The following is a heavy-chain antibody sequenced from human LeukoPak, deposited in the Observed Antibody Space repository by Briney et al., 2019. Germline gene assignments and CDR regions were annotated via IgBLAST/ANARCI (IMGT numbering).Heavy chain of an antibody. J-gene: IGHJ3*02. V-gene: IGHV4-30-4*01. CDR2: IYYSGST. CDR1: GGSISSGDYY. D-gene: IGHD6-19*01. CDR3: ARDSSGWYEDAFDI. Sequence: SSGTLSLTCTVSGGSISSGDYYWSWIRQPPGKGLEWIGYIYYSGSTYYNPSLKSRVTISVDTSKNQFSLKLSSVTAADTAVYYCARDSSGWYEDAFDIWGQGTMVTVSS.